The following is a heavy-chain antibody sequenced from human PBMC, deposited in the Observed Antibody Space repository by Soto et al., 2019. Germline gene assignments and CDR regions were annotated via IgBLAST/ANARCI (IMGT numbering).Heavy chain of an antibody. J-gene: IGHJ4*02. CDR1: GFTFSSCS. V-gene: IGHV3-48*02. D-gene: IGHD2-8*01. CDR2: ISGSGDTK. Sequence: PVGSLRLSCASSGFTFSSCSMNWVRQAPGKGLEWVSFISGSGDTKYYADSVKGRFTISRDNAKNSLYLQMSSLRDEDTAVYYCAKYCSSDVCFGYWGQGTLVTVSS. CDR3: AKYCSSDVCFGY.